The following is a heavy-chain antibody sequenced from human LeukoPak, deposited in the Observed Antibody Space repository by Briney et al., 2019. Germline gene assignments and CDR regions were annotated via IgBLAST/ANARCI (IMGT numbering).Heavy chain of an antibody. Sequence: SETLSLTCTVSGYSISSGYYWGWIRQPPGKGLEWIGSIYRSGSTYYNPSLKSRVTISVDTSKNQFSLKLSSVTAADTAVYYCARAVREWLVQYYFDYWGQGTLVTVSS. CDR1: GYSISSGYY. D-gene: IGHD6-19*01. V-gene: IGHV4-38-2*02. J-gene: IGHJ4*02. CDR2: IYRSGST. CDR3: ARAVREWLVQYYFDY.